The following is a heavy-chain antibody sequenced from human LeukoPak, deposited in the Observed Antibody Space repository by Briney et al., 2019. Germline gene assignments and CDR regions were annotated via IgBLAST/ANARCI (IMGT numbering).Heavy chain of an antibody. V-gene: IGHV1-18*01. Sequence: ASVKVSCKTSGYTFSTYGITWVRQAPGQGLEWMGWVSAYNDHTNYAQKLQGRVTMTTDTSTSTVYMELRNLISDDTAVYYCAKDMAAAGKVSDYWGQGTLVTVSS. D-gene: IGHD6-13*01. CDR2: VSAYNDHT. CDR1: GYTFSTYG. CDR3: AKDMAAAGKVSDY. J-gene: IGHJ4*02.